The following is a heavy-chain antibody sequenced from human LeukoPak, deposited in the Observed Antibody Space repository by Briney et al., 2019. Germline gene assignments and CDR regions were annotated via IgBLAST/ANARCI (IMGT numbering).Heavy chain of an antibody. D-gene: IGHD6-19*01. V-gene: IGHV4-59*08. Sequence: SETLSLTCTVSGGSISSYYWSWIRQPPGKGLEWIGYIYYSGSTNYNPSLKSRVTISVDASKNQFSLKLSSVTAAGTAVYYCASSGWYADNWFDPWGQGTLVTVSS. CDR1: GGSISSYY. CDR3: ASSGWYADNWFDP. J-gene: IGHJ5*02. CDR2: IYYSGST.